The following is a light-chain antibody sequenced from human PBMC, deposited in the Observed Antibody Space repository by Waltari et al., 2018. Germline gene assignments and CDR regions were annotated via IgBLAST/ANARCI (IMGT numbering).Light chain of an antibody. CDR3: QQRSNWPSLS. J-gene: IGKJ4*01. Sequence: EIVLTQSPATLSLSPGESATLSCRASQSVSSFLAWFQQKPGQAPRLLIFDASKRATDIPARFSATGSGTDFTLTISSLEPEDFAVYYCQQRSNWPSLSFGGGTKVEIK. V-gene: IGKV3-11*01. CDR1: QSVSSF. CDR2: DAS.